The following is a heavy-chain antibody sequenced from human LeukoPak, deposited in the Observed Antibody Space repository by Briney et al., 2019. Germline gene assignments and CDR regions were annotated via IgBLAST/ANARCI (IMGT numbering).Heavy chain of an antibody. D-gene: IGHD6-19*01. CDR2: INPNSSGT. J-gene: IGHJ4*02. V-gene: IGHV1-2*02. CDR3: ARAIAVVDY. Sequence: ASVKVSCKASGYTFTDYYIHWVRQAPGQGLEWMGWINPNSSGTNYAQKFQGRVTMTKDTSISTAYMELSSLRSDDTAVYFCARAIAVVDYWGQGTLVTVSS. CDR1: GYTFTDYY.